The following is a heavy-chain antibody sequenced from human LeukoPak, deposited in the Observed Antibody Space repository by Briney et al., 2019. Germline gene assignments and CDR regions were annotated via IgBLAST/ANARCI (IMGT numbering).Heavy chain of an antibody. V-gene: IGHV3-74*01. J-gene: IGHJ6*03. CDR2: INSDGSST. CDR1: GFTFSSYW. Sequence: GGSLRLSCAASGFTFSSYWMHWVRQAPGKGLVWVSRINSDGSSTSYADSVKGRFTISRDNAKNTLYLQMNSLRAEDTAVYYCAKCTVVTPFSYYYYYYYMDVWGKGTTVTVSS. D-gene: IGHD4-23*01. CDR3: AKCTVVTPFSYYYYYYYMDV.